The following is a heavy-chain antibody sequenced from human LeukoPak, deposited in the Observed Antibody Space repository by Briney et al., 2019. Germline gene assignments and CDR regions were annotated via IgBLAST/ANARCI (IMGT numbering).Heavy chain of an antibody. V-gene: IGHV1-18*01. CDR3: ASFSVGSYYYYGMDV. CDR2: ISAYNGDT. D-gene: IGHD1-26*01. J-gene: IGHJ6*02. CDR1: GYTFTSFG. Sequence: VSVNVSCKTSGYTFTSFGISWVRQAPGQGLEWMGWISAYNGDTKSAPKFQGRVTMTTDTPTTTAYMDLRSLRSEDTAVYYCASFSVGSYYYYGMDVWGQGTTVTVSS.